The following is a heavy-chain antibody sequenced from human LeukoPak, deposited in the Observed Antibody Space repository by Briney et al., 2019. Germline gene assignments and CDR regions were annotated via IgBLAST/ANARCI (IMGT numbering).Heavy chain of an antibody. CDR1: GVSISSGNW. D-gene: IGHD6-6*01. J-gene: IGHJ4*02. CDR2: THRSGDT. V-gene: IGHV4-4*02. CDR3: ARAVGSSSSVAFDY. Sequence: SETLSLTCAVWGVSISSGNWWTWVRQSPGKGLEWIGETHRSGDTKYNPSLTGRATMSMDISKNHLSLNLISVTAADTAVYYCARAVGSSSSVAFDYWGQGTLVTVSS.